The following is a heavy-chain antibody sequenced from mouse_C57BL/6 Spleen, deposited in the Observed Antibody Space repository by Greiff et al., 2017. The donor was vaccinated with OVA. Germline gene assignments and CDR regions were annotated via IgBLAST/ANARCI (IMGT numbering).Heavy chain of an antibody. CDR2: ISYDGSN. CDR1: GYSITSGYY. Sequence: EVKLMESGPGLVKPSQSLSLTCSVTGYSITSGYYWNWIRQFPGNKLEWMGYISYDGSNNYNPSLKNRISITRDTSKNQFFLKLNSVTTEDTATYYCARDYYGSSPMDYWGQGTSVTVSS. V-gene: IGHV3-6*01. J-gene: IGHJ4*01. D-gene: IGHD1-1*01. CDR3: ARDYYGSSPMDY.